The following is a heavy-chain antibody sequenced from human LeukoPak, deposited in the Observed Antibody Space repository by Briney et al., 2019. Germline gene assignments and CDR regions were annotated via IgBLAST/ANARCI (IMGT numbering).Heavy chain of an antibody. J-gene: IGHJ6*03. D-gene: IGHD3-10*01. CDR3: ARESPRNYYGSGSYYHYYYYMDV. CDR2: ISAYNGNT. Sequence: ASVKVSCKASGYTFTSYYIHWVRQAPGQGLEWMGWISAYNGNTNYAQKLQGRVTMTTDTSTSIAYMELRSLRSDDTAVYYCARESPRNYYGSGSYYHYYYYMDVWGKGTTVTVSS. V-gene: IGHV1-18*04. CDR1: GYTFTSYY.